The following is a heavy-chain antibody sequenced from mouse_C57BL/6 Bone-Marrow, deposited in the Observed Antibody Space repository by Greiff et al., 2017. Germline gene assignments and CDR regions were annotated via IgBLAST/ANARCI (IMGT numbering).Heavy chain of an antibody. CDR1: GYTFTDYY. CDR3: ARSYYYGSRRVYFDY. D-gene: IGHD1-1*01. Sequence: VQLVESGAELVRPGASVKLSCKASGYTFTDYYINWVKQRPGQGLEWIARIYPGSGNTYYNEKFKGKATLTAEKSSSTAYMQRSSLTSEDSAVYFCARSYYYGSRRVYFDYWGQGTTLTVSS. CDR2: IYPGSGNT. V-gene: IGHV1-76*01. J-gene: IGHJ2*01.